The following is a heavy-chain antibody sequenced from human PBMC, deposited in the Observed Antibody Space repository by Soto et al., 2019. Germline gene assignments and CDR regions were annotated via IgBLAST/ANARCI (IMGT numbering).Heavy chain of an antibody. CDR1: GFTFSSYG. J-gene: IGHJ4*02. D-gene: IGHD1-26*01. CDR3: ATDRGSYYAGFPTLLVVDY. Sequence: PGGSRRLSCAASGFTFSSYGMHWVRQAPGKGLEWVAVISYDGSNKYYADSVKGRLTISRDNSKNTLYLQMNSLRAEDTAVYYCATDRGSYYAGFPTLLVVDYWGQGTLVTVSS. CDR2: ISYDGSNK. V-gene: IGHV3-30*03.